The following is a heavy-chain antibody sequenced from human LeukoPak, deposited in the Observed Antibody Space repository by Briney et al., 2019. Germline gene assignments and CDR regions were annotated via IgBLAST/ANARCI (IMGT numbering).Heavy chain of an antibody. CDR3: ARELYDFWSGYYPYYFDY. Sequence: PSQTLSLTCTVSGGSISSGSYYWSWIRQPAGKGLEWIGRIYTSGSTNYNPSLKSRVTISVDTSKNQFSLKLSSVTAADTAVYYCARELYDFWSGYYPYYFDYWGQGTLVTISS. CDR1: GGSISSGSYY. D-gene: IGHD3-3*01. J-gene: IGHJ4*02. V-gene: IGHV4-61*02. CDR2: IYTSGST.